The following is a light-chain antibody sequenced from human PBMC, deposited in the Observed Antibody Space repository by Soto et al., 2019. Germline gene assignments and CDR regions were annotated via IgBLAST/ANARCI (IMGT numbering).Light chain of an antibody. V-gene: IGKV3-20*01. J-gene: IGKJ2*01. Sequence: EIVLTQSPGTLSLSPGERATLSCRASQSVSSSYLAWYQQKPGQAPRLLIYGASSRATGIPERFSGSGSGTDFTLTISRLEPEDFVVYYCQQYGSSPFTFGQGTKLEIK. CDR1: QSVSSSY. CDR3: QQYGSSPFT. CDR2: GAS.